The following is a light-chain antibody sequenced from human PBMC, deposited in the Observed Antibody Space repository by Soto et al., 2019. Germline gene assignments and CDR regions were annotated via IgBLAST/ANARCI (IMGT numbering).Light chain of an antibody. J-gene: IGLJ1*01. CDR2: DVT. V-gene: IGLV2-14*01. CDR1: SSDVGGYNY. Sequence: QSVLTQPASVSGSPGQSITISCTGTSSDVGGYNYVSWYQQHPGKAPKLMIYDVTNRPSGVSNRFSGSKSGNTASLTIFGLQPEDEADYYCSSYTSRSTYVLGTGTKVTVL. CDR3: SSYTSRSTYV.